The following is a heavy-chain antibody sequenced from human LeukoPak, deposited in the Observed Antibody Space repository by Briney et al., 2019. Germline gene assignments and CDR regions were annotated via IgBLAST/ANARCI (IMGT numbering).Heavy chain of an antibody. V-gene: IGHV1-2*02. CDR2: INPNSGGT. CDR3: ARGGIRTAASKFDY. J-gene: IGHJ4*02. Sequence: ASLTVSCKASGYTFTDYYMHWVRQAPGQGLEWRGWINPNSGGTKYAQKFEGRVTMARDTSISTAYMELSRVTSDDTAVYYCARGGIRTAASKFDYWGQGTLVTVSS. CDR1: GYTFTDYY. D-gene: IGHD6-13*01.